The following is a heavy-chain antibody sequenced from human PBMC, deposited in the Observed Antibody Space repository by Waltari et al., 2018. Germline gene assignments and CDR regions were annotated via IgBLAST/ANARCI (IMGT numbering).Heavy chain of an antibody. V-gene: IGHV3-53*01. CDR2: IYSGGST. D-gene: IGHD2-15*01. CDR3: ARTQDLYCSGGSCYPGWFDP. CDR1: GFTVSSNY. J-gene: IGHJ5*02. Sequence: EVQLVESGGGLIQPGGSLRLSCAASGFTVSSNYMSWVRQAPGKGLEWVSVIYSGGSTYYAESVKGRFTISRDNSKNTLYLQMNSLRAEDTAVYYCARTQDLYCSGGSCYPGWFDPWGQGTLVIVSS.